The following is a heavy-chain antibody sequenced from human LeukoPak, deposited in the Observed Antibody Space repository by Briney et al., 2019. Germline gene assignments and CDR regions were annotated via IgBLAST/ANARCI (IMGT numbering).Heavy chain of an antibody. Sequence: SETLSLTCTVSGGSISSGGYYWSWIRQHPGKGLEWIGYIYYSGSTYYNPSLKSRVTISVDTSKNQFSLKLSSVTAADTAVYYCARVKREFGELLFDAWFDPWGQGTLVTVSS. CDR1: GGSISSGGYY. J-gene: IGHJ5*02. D-gene: IGHD3-10*01. CDR3: ARVKREFGELLFDAWFDP. CDR2: IYYSGST. V-gene: IGHV4-31*03.